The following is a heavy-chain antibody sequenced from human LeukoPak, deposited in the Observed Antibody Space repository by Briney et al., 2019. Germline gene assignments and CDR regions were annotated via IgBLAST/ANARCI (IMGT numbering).Heavy chain of an antibody. Sequence: GGSLRLSCAASGFTVSSNYMSWVRQAPGKGLEWVSVIYSGGSTYYADSVKGRFTISRDNSKNTLYLQMNSLRAEDTAVYYCARDKAGAGFGDAFDIWGQGTMVTVSS. CDR2: IYSGGST. CDR3: ARDKAGAGFGDAFDI. CDR1: GFTVSSNY. V-gene: IGHV3-66*01. D-gene: IGHD3-10*01. J-gene: IGHJ3*02.